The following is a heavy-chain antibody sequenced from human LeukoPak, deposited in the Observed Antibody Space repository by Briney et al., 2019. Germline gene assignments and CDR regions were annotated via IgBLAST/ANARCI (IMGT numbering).Heavy chain of an antibody. J-gene: IGHJ4*02. CDR3: VRRDTGWNYFDY. Sequence: SETLSLTCAVSGGSINSHYWGWIRQPPGKGLQWIGDIYYAGKINYNPSLKSRVTITLDTSKDHLSLNLTSVLAADTAIYYCVRRDTGWNYFDYWGQGILVTVSS. D-gene: IGHD6-19*01. V-gene: IGHV4-59*08. CDR1: GGSINSHY. CDR2: IYYAGKI.